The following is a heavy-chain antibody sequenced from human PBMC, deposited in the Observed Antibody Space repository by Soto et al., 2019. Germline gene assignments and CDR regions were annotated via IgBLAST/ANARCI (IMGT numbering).Heavy chain of an antibody. V-gene: IGHV4-30-4*01. CDR2: IYYSGNT. D-gene: IGHD3-16*01. J-gene: IGHJ4*02. CDR1: GGSTSGDNY. CDR3: AREGGESSDGLYYFDS. Sequence: SETLSLTCSVSGGSTSGDNYWSWIRQPPGKGLEWIGHIYYSGNTDYNPSLKSRLAISIDTSKNQFSLKLSSVTAADTAVYFCAREGGESSDGLYYFDSWGQGSLVTVSS.